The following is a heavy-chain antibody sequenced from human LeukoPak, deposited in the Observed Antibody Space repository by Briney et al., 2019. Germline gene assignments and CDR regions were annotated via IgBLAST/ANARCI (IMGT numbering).Heavy chain of an antibody. D-gene: IGHD3-3*01. CDR1: GFTFSSYW. Sequence: GGSLRLSCAASGFTFSSYWMSWVRQAPGKGLEWVANIKQDGSEKYYVDSVKGRFTISRDNAKNSLYLQMNSLRAEDTAVYYCAREDGEVYDFWSGYYTGSRWFDPWGQGTLVTVSS. CDR3: AREDGEVYDFWSGYYTGSRWFDP. CDR2: IKQDGSEK. J-gene: IGHJ5*02. V-gene: IGHV3-7*01.